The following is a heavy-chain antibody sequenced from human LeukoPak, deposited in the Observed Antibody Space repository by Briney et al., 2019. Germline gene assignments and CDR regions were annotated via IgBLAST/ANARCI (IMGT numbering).Heavy chain of an antibody. V-gene: IGHV4-59*01. J-gene: IGHJ4*02. CDR2: IYYSGST. CDR1: GGSISSYY. D-gene: IGHD6-13*01. CDR3: ARVHSSSWYSGTPMIDY. Sequence: SETLSLTCTVSGGSISSYYWSWIRQPPGKGLEWIGYIYYSGSTNYNPSLKSRVTISVDTSKNQFSLKLSSVTAADTAVYYCARVHSSSWYSGTPMIDYWGQGTLVTVSS.